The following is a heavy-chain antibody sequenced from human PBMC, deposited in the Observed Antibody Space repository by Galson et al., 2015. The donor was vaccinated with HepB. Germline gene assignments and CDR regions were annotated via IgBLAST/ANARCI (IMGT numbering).Heavy chain of an antibody. D-gene: IGHD3-10*01. J-gene: IGHJ6*02. Sequence: SVKVSCKASGGTFSSYAISWVRQAPGQGLEWMGGIIPIFGTANYAQKFQGRVTITADESTSTAYMELSSLRSEDTAVYYCARDLGDYYGSGSLSDYYYGMDVWGQGTTVTVSS. CDR3: ARDLGDYYGSGSLSDYYYGMDV. V-gene: IGHV1-69*13. CDR1: GGTFSSYA. CDR2: IIPIFGTA.